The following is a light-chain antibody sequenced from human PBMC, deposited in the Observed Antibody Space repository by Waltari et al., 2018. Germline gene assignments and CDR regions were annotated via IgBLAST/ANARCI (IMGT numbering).Light chain of an antibody. CDR2: GNR. CDR3: KSYDSSLSDSV. CDR1: SSNLAAGPN. Sequence: SVLTQPPSVSVAPGPRVTLSFTGRSSNLAAGPNLHWYQLLPGTAPKLLIYGNRKRPSGVPDRVSGSKSGTSASLAITGLQAEDEADYYCKSYDSSLSDSVFGGGTKLTVL. V-gene: IGLV1-40*01. J-gene: IGLJ2*01.